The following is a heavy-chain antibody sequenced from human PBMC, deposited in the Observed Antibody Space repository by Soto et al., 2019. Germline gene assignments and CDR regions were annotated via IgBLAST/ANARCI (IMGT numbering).Heavy chain of an antibody. J-gene: IGHJ4*02. CDR1: GYSFTSYG. CDR2: ISGHNGNT. CDR3: ARHRFNYYDDTVYYYFDY. Sequence: ASVKVSCKASGYSFTSYGISWVRQAPGQGPEWMGWISGHNGNTNHPQSLQGRVTMTTDTSRNTAYMELRSLRSDDTAVYYCARHRFNYYDDTVYYYFDYWGQGTLVPVSS. D-gene: IGHD3-22*01. V-gene: IGHV1-18*04.